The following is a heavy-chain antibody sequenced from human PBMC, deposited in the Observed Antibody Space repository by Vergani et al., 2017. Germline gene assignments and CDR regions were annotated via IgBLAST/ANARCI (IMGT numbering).Heavy chain of an antibody. CDR2: ISISGSTI. CDR1: GFTFSDYY. CDR3: ERDLRTGTTDD. J-gene: IGHJ4*02. Sequence: QVQLVESGGGLVKPGGALRLSCAASGFTFSDYYTSCIRQAPGKGLEWVSYISISGSTIYYADSVKGRFTISSDNSSNSLYLQMNSLRAEDTTVDYCERDLRTGTTDDWGQGTLVTVSS. V-gene: IGHV3-11*01. D-gene: IGHD1-14*01.